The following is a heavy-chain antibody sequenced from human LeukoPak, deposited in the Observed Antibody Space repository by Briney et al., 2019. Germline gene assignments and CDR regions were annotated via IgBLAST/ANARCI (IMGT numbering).Heavy chain of an antibody. CDR3: ARGYYDRSGSSNPFDS. J-gene: IGHJ4*02. D-gene: IGHD3-22*01. CDR1: GDSISSSY. CDR2: VHYTGKT. Sequence: SETLSLTCTVSGDSISSSYWSWIRQPPGKRLEWVGYVHYTGKTNYNPSLSNRAAISVDVSRNQFSLTLTSVTLADTAVYYCARGYYDRSGSSNPFDSWGQGTLVTVSA. V-gene: IGHV4-59*01.